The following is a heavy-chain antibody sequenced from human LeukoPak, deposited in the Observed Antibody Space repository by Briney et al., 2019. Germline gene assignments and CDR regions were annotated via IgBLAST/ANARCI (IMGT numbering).Heavy chain of an antibody. Sequence: GGSLRLSCAASGFIVSSNYISWVRQAPGKGLEWVSLISTDGKTNYTDSVKGRFTISRDNSMNTLFLQMNSLRPEDTALYYCARYGSTYGRTRRGSRALDSWGQGILVTVSS. D-gene: IGHD5-18*01. CDR3: ARYGSTYGRTRRGSRALDS. CDR2: ISTDGKT. CDR1: GFIVSSNY. V-gene: IGHV3-53*01. J-gene: IGHJ4*02.